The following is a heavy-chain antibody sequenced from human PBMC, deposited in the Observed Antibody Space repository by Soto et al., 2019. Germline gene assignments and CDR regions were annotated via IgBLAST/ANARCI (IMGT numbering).Heavy chain of an antibody. CDR3: AKDGETIRGYYYYGMDV. J-gene: IGHJ6*02. CDR1: IYTFSSYG. V-gene: IGHV3-30*18. Sequence: LRLSFAASIYTFSSYGMHWLRQAPGKGLEWVAVISYDGSNKYYADSVKGRFTISRDNSKNTLYLQMNSLRAEDTAVYYCAKDGETIRGYYYYGMDVWGQGTTVTVSS. D-gene: IGHD3-10*01. CDR2: ISYDGSNK.